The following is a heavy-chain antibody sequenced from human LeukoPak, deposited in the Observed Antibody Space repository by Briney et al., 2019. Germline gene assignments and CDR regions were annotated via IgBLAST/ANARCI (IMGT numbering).Heavy chain of an antibody. J-gene: IGHJ4*02. CDR1: RYSISSGYH. D-gene: IGHD4-11*01. Sequence: KPSETLSLTCAVSRYSISSGYHWAWIRPPPGKGLEWIGRIYRSGSAYYNPSLKSRVTISVDTSKNQFSLRVTSVTAADTAVYYCARVDYILDYWGQGTLVTVSS. V-gene: IGHV4-38-2*01. CDR2: IYRSGSA. CDR3: ARVDYILDY.